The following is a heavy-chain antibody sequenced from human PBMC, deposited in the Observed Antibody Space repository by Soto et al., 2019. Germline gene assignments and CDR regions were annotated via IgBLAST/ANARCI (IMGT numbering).Heavy chain of an antibody. CDR2: INAGNGNT. CDR1: GYTFTSYA. CDR3: ARDWGYCSSTSCYFWRYWFDP. Sequence: ASVKVSCKASGYTFTSYAMHWVRQAPGQRLEWMGWINAGNGNTKYSQKFQGRVTITRDTSASTAYMELSSLRSEDTAVYYRARDWGYCSSTSCYFWRYWFDPWGQGTLVTVSS. V-gene: IGHV1-3*01. D-gene: IGHD2-2*01. J-gene: IGHJ5*02.